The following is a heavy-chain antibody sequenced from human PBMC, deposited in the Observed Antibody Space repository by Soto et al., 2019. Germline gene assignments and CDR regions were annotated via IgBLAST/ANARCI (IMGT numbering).Heavy chain of an antibody. Sequence: SETLSLTCTVSGGSISRHYWSWIRQSAGKGLEWIGRMYNTGTTDYNPSLKSRLSMSIDTSKNHFSLRLSSVTAADTAVYYCARDVGYTGYEEGNQFDIWGQGTMVTVSS. V-gene: IGHV4-4*07. CDR3: ARDVGYTGYEEGNQFDI. CDR1: GGSISRHY. D-gene: IGHD5-12*01. J-gene: IGHJ3*02. CDR2: MYNTGTT.